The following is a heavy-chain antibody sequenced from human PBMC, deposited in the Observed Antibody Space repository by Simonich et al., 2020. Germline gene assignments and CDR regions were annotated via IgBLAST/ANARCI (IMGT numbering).Heavy chain of an antibody. CDR3: ARKRFLEWFFDY. V-gene: IGHV3-21*01. Sequence: EVQLVESGGGLVKPEGSLRLSCAASGFTFSSYSMNWVRQAPGKGLGWVSSISSSSSYIYYADSVKGRFTISRDNAKNSLYLQMNSLRAEDTAVYYCARKRFLEWFFDYWGQGTLVTVSS. CDR1: GFTFSSYS. CDR2: ISSSSSYI. J-gene: IGHJ4*02. D-gene: IGHD3-3*01.